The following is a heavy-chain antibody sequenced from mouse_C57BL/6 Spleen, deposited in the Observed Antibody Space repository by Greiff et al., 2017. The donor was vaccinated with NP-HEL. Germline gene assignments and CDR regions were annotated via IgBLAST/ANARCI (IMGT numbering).Heavy chain of an antibody. J-gene: IGHJ4*01. D-gene: IGHD1-1*01. V-gene: IGHV1-59*01. CDR3: ARSDITTVVGNYAMDY. Sequence: QVQPKQPGAELVRPGTSVKLSCKASGYTFTSYWMHWVKQRPGQGLEWIGVIDPSDSYTNYNQKFKGKATLTVDTSSSTAYMQLSSLTSEDSAVYYCARSDITTVVGNYAMDYWGQGTSVTVSS. CDR2: IDPSDSYT. CDR1: GYTFTSYW.